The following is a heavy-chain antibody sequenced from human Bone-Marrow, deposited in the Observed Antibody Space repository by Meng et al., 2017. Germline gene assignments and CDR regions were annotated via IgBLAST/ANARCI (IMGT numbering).Heavy chain of an antibody. CDR2: MNPGSGIT. CDR1: GYTSTTYD. CDR3: ARCLAGCDY. J-gene: IGHJ4*02. V-gene: IGHV1-8*01. D-gene: IGHD6-19*01. Sequence: QVQLVHSGAEVKKPGATVKASCKASGYTSTTYDINWVRQAAGQGLEWMGYMNPGSGITGLAQKFQGRLSMTSDTSISTAYMELSDLISEDTAMYYCARCLAGCDYWGQGTLVTVSS.